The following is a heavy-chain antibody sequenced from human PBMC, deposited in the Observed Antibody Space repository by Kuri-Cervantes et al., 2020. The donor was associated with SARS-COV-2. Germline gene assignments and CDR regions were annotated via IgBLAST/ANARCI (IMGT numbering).Heavy chain of an antibody. CDR1: GYTFTSYD. V-gene: IGHV1-69*05. J-gene: IGHJ6*03. D-gene: IGHD5-12*01. CDR3: ARDSGGYSGYETNYHMDV. CDR2: MNPIFGTA. Sequence: SVKVSCKASGYTFTSYDINWVRQATGQGLEWMGWMNPIFGTANYAQKFQGRVTITTDESTSTAYMELSSLRSEDTAVYYCARDSGGYSGYETNYHMDVWGKGTTVTVSS.